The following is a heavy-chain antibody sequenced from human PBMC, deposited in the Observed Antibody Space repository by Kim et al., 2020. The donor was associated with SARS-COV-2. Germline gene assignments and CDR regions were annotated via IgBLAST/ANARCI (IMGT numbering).Heavy chain of an antibody. J-gene: IGHJ6*02. CDR1: GYTFTSYY. V-gene: IGHV1-46*01. D-gene: IGHD4-17*01. Sequence: ASVKVSCKASGYTFTSYYMHWVRQAPGQGLEWMGIINLSGGSTSYAQKYQGRVTMTRDTSTSTVYMELSSLRSEDTAVYYCARDFTTVTTFDYYYGMDVWGQGTTVTVSS. CDR3: ARDFTTVTTFDYYYGMDV. CDR2: INLSGGST.